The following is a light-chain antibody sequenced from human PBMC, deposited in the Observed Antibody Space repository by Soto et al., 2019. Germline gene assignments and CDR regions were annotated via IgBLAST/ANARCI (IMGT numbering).Light chain of an antibody. V-gene: IGKV1-39*01. CDR1: QSVRSY. CDR3: QQSYSTPWT. J-gene: IGKJ1*01. Sequence: DIQMTQSPSSLSASVSDRLTITCRASQSVRSYLNWYQQKPGKAPKLLIFAASSLQSGTPSRFSGSGSGTDFTLTISTLQPEDFATYYCQQSYSTPWTFGQGTKVDIK. CDR2: AAS.